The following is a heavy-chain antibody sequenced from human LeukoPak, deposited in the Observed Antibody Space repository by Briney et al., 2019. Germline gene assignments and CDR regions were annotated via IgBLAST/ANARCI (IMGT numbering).Heavy chain of an antibody. V-gene: IGHV3-21*01. CDR1: GFTFSSYS. CDR2: ISSSSSYI. D-gene: IGHD1-26*01. Sequence: GGSLRLSCAASGFTFSSYSMNWVRQAPGKGLEWVSSISSSSSYIYYADSVKGRFTISRDNAKNSLYLQMNSLRAEDTAVYYCARGRWELLGQEGGDWFDPWGQGTLVTVSS. CDR3: ARGRWELLGQEGGDWFDP. J-gene: IGHJ5*02.